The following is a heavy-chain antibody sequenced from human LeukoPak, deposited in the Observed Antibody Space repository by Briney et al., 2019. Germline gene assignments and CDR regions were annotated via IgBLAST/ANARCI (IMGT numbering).Heavy chain of an antibody. CDR2: VYHTGIT. D-gene: IGHD3-9*01. CDR1: GGSITSNNFY. Sequence: SETLSLTCTVSGGSITSNNFYWGWIRQPPGKGLEWIGTVYHTGITHYNPSLKSRITISVDTSKNHFSLNLNSVTAADTAVYYCARHGILTDHSISHCGQGILVTVSS. J-gene: IGHJ4*02. CDR3: ARHGILTDHSISH. V-gene: IGHV4-39*01.